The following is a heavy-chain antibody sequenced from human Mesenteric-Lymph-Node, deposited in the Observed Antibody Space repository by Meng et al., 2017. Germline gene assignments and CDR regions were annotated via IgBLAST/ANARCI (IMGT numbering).Heavy chain of an antibody. Sequence: GESLKISCATSGFTFSSYAMSWVRQAPGKGLEWVSAISGSGGSTYYADSVKGRFTISRDNSKNTLYLQMNSLRAEDTAVYYCAKDGDPDSIYYDYVWGSYRYFDYWGQGTLVTVSS. D-gene: IGHD3-16*02. CDR2: ISGSGGST. J-gene: IGHJ4*02. CDR3: AKDGDPDSIYYDYVWGSYRYFDY. V-gene: IGHV3-23*01. CDR1: GFTFSSYA.